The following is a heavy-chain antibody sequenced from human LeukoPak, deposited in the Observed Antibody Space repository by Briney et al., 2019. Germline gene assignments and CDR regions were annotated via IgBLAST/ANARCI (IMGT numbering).Heavy chain of an antibody. CDR1: GFTFDNYA. J-gene: IGHJ1*01. V-gene: IGHV3-9*01. D-gene: IGHD6-19*01. CDR2: ISWNSGTI. Sequence: GGSLRLSCAASGFTFDNYAMNWVRQVPGKGLEWLSLISWNSGTIGYADSVKGRFTISRDNANNFLYLQMNSLRAEDTALYYCARAYKDRSLAGKKEFFQHWGQGTLVTVSS. CDR3: ARAYKDRSLAGKKEFFQH.